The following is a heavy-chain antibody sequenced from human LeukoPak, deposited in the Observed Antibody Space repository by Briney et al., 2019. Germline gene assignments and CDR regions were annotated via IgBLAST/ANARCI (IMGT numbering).Heavy chain of an antibody. V-gene: IGHV3-7*04. D-gene: IGHD3-22*01. J-gene: IGHJ4*02. CDR2: IKQDGSDK. CDR1: GFTFSDYW. Sequence: GGSLRLSCAVSGFTFSDYWMTWVRQAPGKGLEWVANIKQDGSDKYYVDSVKGRFTISRDNAKNSLYLQMNSLRAEDTAVYYCAGVAYSYDSSGYFVFDYWGQGTLVTVSS. CDR3: AGVAYSYDSSGYFVFDY.